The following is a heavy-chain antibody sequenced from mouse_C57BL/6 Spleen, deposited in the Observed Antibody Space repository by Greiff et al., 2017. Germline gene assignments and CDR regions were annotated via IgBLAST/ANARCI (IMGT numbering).Heavy chain of an antibody. CDR2: IDPSDSET. CDR1: GYTFTSYW. Sequence: QVQLQQPGAELVRPGSSVKLSCKASGYTFTSYWMHWVKQRPIQGLEGIGNIDPSDSETHYNQKFKDKATLTVDKSSSTAYMQLSSLISEDSAVYYCARSGAYDYDAHFDYWGQGTTLTVSS. V-gene: IGHV1-52*01. CDR3: ARSGAYDYDAHFDY. J-gene: IGHJ2*01. D-gene: IGHD2-4*01.